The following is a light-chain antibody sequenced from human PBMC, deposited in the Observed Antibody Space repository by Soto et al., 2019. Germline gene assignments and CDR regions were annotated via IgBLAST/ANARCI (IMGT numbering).Light chain of an antibody. Sequence: EIVLTQSPATLTLSPGDRATLSCRASQSVRSSLAWYQQKPGQAPRLLIYDASKRATGIPARFSGSASGTDFTLTISSLEPGDFAVYYCQQRSDWPPELTFRGGTKVEIK. V-gene: IGKV3-11*01. CDR2: DAS. CDR3: QQRSDWPPELT. J-gene: IGKJ4*01. CDR1: QSVRSS.